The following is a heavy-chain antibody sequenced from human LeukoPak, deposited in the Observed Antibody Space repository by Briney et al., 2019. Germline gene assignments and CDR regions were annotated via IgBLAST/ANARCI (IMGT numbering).Heavy chain of an antibody. V-gene: IGHV4-61*09. Sequence: SETLSLTCTVSGGPISSASYYWSWIRQPAGKGLEWIGHIYTSGSTSYNPSLKSRVTISVDTSKNQFSLKLSSVTAADTAVYYCARDRQPGIAVAGIDYFDYWGQGTLVTVSS. CDR3: ARDRQPGIAVAGIDYFDY. CDR2: IYTSGST. J-gene: IGHJ4*02. D-gene: IGHD6-19*01. CDR1: GGPISSASYY.